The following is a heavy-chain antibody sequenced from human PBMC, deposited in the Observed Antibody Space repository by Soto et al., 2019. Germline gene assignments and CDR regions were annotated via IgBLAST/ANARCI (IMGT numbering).Heavy chain of an antibody. V-gene: IGHV4-59*01. CDR1: GGSISSYY. D-gene: IGHD4-17*01. J-gene: IGHJ1*01. CDR3: ASYGDYVAEYFQH. CDR2: INYSGST. Sequence: SETLSLTCTVSGGSISSYYWSWIRQPPGKGLEWIGYINYSGSTNYNPSLKSRVTISVDTSKNQFSLKLSSVTAADTAVYYCASYGDYVAEYFQHWGQGTLVTVSS.